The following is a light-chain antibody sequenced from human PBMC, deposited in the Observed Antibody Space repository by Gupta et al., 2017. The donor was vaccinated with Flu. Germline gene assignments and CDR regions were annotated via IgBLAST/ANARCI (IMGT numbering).Light chain of an antibody. Sequence: PATLSVSPGERATLSCRASQSVSSNLAWYQQRFGQAPRLLIYGASTRATGVPARFGGSGSGTEFTLTISSVQSEDFAVYYCQQYHKWPRTFGQGTKVEVK. J-gene: IGKJ1*01. CDR2: GAS. V-gene: IGKV3-15*01. CDR3: QQYHKWPRT. CDR1: QSVSSN.